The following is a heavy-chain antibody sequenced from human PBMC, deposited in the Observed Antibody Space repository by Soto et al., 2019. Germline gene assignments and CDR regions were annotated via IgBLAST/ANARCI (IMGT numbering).Heavy chain of an antibody. V-gene: IGHV3-15*01. J-gene: IGHJ4*02. CDR2: VKSATSGGTT. D-gene: IGHD3-10*01. CDR1: GFDFTYAW. Sequence: EVQVVESGGGLVKPGESLRLSCAASGFDFTYAWLSWVRQTPGKGLEWVGLVKSATSGGTTDFAAPVKGRFTISRDDSRHTVFLQMNSLRTEDTAIYYCVADRAEVGFGEFDNWGRGTQVIVSS. CDR3: VADRAEVGFGEFDN.